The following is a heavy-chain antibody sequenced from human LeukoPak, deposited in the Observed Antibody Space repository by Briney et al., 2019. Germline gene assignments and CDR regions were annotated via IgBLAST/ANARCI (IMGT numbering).Heavy chain of an antibody. D-gene: IGHD3-22*01. CDR1: GFTFSSYA. Sequence: PGGSLRLSCAASGFTFSSYAMSWVRQAPGKGLEWVSAISGSGGSTYYADSVKGRFTISRDNSKNTLYLQMNSLRAEDTAVYYCAKKGAARPLLTYYYDSSGYTFDYWGQGTLVTVSS. CDR3: AKKGAARPLLTYYYDSSGYTFDY. V-gene: IGHV3-23*01. J-gene: IGHJ4*02. CDR2: ISGSGGST.